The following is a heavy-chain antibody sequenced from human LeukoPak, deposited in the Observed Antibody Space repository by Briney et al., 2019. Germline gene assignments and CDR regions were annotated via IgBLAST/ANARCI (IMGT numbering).Heavy chain of an antibody. Sequence: SETLSLTCTVSGGSINSTDYYWSWVRQAAGKGPEWIGRIYSTGITKYNPSLKSRVIISVDTSKNQFTLKLNSVTAADTAVYYCARDSFAGGYYYYLDVWGKGTTVTVSS. V-gene: IGHV4-61*02. CDR3: ARDSFAGGYYYYLDV. J-gene: IGHJ6*03. CDR2: IYSTGIT. D-gene: IGHD3-10*01. CDR1: GGSINSTDYY.